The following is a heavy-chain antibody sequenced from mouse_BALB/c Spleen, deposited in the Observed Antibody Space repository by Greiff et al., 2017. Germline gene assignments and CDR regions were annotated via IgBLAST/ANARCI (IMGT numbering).Heavy chain of an antibody. CDR2: ISYSGST. D-gene: IGHD2-1*01. CDR3: ARHYYGHYFDY. Sequence: EVMLVESGPGLVKPSQSLSLTCTVTGYSITSDYAWNWIRQFPGNKLEWMGYISYSGSTSYNPSLKSRISITRDTSKNQFFLQLNSVTTEDTATYYCARHYYGHYFDYWGQGTTLTVSS. CDR1: GYSITSDYA. J-gene: IGHJ2*01. V-gene: IGHV3-2*02.